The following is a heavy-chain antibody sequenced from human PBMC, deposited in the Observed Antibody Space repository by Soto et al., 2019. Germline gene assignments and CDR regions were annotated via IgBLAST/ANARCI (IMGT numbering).Heavy chain of an antibody. D-gene: IGHD5-18*01. J-gene: IGHJ3*02. CDR1: GGSISSSS. V-gene: IGHV3-21*01. CDR3: ARDLTRGYSYEPYI. Sequence: PSETLSLTCTVSGGSISSSSYYWGWIRQPPGKGLEWVSSISSSSSYIYYADSVKGRFTISRDNAKNSLYLQMNSLRAEDTAVYYCARDLTRGYSYEPYIWGQGTMVTVSS. CDR2: ISSSSSYI.